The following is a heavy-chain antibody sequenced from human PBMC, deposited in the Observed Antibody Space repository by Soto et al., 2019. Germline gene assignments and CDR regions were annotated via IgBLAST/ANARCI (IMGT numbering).Heavy chain of an antibody. CDR2: INHSGST. D-gene: IGHD3-10*01. J-gene: IGHJ5*02. Sequence: SEALSLTCAVYGGSFSGYYWSWIRQPPGKGLEWIGEINHSGSTNYNPSLKSRVTISVDTSKNQFSLKLSSVTAADTAVYYCARVPLLWFGELLIGWFDPWGQGTLVTVSS. CDR1: GGSFSGYY. CDR3: ARVPLLWFGELLIGWFDP. V-gene: IGHV4-34*01.